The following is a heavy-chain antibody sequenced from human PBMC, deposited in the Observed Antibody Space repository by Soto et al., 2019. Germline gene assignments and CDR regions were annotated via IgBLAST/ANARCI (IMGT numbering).Heavy chain of an antibody. CDR2: IYYSGST. Sequence: LSLTCTVSGGSISSGDYYWSWIRQPPGKGLEWVGYIYYSGSTYYNPSLKSSFTISANTSKNQFSLRLNSVAAADTAMYYCARAVIQVWPHCYYGMDVWGQGSTVTVSS. J-gene: IGHJ6*02. V-gene: IGHV4-30-4*01. D-gene: IGHD5-18*01. CDR3: ARAVIQVWPHCYYGMDV. CDR1: GGSISSGDYY.